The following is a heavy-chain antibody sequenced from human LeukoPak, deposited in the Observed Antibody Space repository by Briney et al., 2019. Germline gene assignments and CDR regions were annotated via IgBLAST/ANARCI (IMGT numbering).Heavy chain of an antibody. CDR3: AGDVAAANWFDP. V-gene: IGHV4-59*01. D-gene: IGHD6-13*01. CDR1: GGSISSYY. CDR2: IYYNGST. Sequence: SETLSLTCTVSGGSISSYYWSWIRQPPGKGLEWIGYIYYNGSTNYNPSLKSRVTISVDTSKNQFSLELSSVTAADTAVYYCAGDVAAANWFDPWGQGTLVTVSS. J-gene: IGHJ5*02.